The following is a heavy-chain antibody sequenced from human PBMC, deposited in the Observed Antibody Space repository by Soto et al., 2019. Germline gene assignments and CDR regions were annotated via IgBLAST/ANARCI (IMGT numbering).Heavy chain of an antibody. CDR2: ISAYNGNT. J-gene: IGHJ4*02. CDR1: GYTFTSYG. V-gene: IGHV1-18*01. CDR3: ATDLSTYYYDSSGYPKEDHFDY. Sequence: ASVEVSCKASGYTFTSYGISWVRQAPGQGLEWMGWISAYNGNTNYAQKLQGRVTMTTDTSTSTAYMELRSLRSDDTAVYYCATDLSTYYYDSSGYPKEDHFDYWGQGALVTVSS. D-gene: IGHD3-22*01.